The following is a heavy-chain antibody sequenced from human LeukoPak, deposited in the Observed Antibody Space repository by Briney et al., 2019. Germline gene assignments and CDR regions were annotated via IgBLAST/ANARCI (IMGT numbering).Heavy chain of an antibody. Sequence: GGSLRLSCAASGFTFSSYAMSWVRQAPGKGLEWVSAISGSGGSTYYADSVKGRFTISRDNSKNTLYLQMNSLRAEDTAVYYCAKTPEVTYYYDSSGYYYFDYWGQGTLVTVSS. CDR1: GFTFSSYA. CDR3: AKTPEVTYYYDSSGYYYFDY. V-gene: IGHV3-23*01. J-gene: IGHJ4*02. D-gene: IGHD3-22*01. CDR2: ISGSGGST.